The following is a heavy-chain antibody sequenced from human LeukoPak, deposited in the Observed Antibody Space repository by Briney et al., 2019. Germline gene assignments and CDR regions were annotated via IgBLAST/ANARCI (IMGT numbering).Heavy chain of an antibody. V-gene: IGHV3-53*01. Sequence: GGSIRLSCAASGFTVSSNYMSWVRQAPGKGREWVSVIYSGGSTYYADCVKGRFTISRDNSKNTLYLQMNSLRAEDTAVYYCARLMAAPDYWGQGTLVTVSS. J-gene: IGHJ4*02. D-gene: IGHD5-24*01. CDR1: GFTVSSNY. CDR2: IYSGGST. CDR3: ARLMAAPDY.